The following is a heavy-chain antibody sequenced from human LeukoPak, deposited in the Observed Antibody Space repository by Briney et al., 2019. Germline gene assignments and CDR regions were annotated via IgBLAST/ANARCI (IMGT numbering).Heavy chain of an antibody. CDR1: GFTVRSYS. D-gene: IGHD3-3*01. CDR2: ISSSSSTM. Sequence: GGSLRLSCAASGFTVRSYSMNWVRQTPGKGLEWVSYISSSSSTMYYADSVKGRFTISRDNAKNSLYLQMNSLRAEDTAVYYCAREVGSLEWLLYDYWGQGTLVTVSS. J-gene: IGHJ4*02. CDR3: AREVGSLEWLLYDY. V-gene: IGHV3-48*04.